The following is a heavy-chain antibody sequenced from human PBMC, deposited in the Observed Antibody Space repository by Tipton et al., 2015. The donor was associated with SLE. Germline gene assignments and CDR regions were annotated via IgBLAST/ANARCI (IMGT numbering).Heavy chain of an antibody. J-gene: IGHJ4*02. CDR3: ARGPYCSDTSCHSGIVDY. V-gene: IGHV1-2*02. CDR1: GYTFTGYY. Sequence: QVQLVQSGAEVKKPGASVKVSCKTSGYTFTGYYMHWVRQAPGQGLEWMGWINPNSGHTNYAQKFQGRVTMTRDTSSSTAYMELSSLTSDDTAVYYCARGPYCSDTSCHSGIVDYWGQGTLVTVSS. CDR2: INPNSGHT. D-gene: IGHD2-2*01.